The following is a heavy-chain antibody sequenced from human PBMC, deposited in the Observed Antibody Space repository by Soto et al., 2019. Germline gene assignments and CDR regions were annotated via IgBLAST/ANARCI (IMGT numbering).Heavy chain of an antibody. CDR2: INPSGGST. Sequence: GASVKVSCKASGYTFTSYYMHWVRHAPGQGLEWMGIINPSGGSTSYAQKFQGRVTMTRDTSTSTVYMELSSLRSEDTAVYYCARVGSVGSMTTVSLAIDYWGQGTLVTVSS. J-gene: IGHJ4*02. CDR3: ARVGSVGSMTTVSLAIDY. D-gene: IGHD4-17*01. CDR1: GYTFTSYY. V-gene: IGHV1-46*03.